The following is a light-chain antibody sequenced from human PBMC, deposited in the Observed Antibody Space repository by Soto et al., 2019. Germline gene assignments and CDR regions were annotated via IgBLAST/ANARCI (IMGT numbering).Light chain of an antibody. CDR2: GTS. CDR3: QQYNKWPLST. V-gene: IGKV3-15*01. J-gene: IGKJ1*01. CDR1: QSVSSN. Sequence: EIVMTQSPATLSVSPGERATISCRASQSVSSNLVWYQQKPGQAPRLLIYGTSTRATGIPARLSGSGSGTEFTLTIRSLQSEDIAVSQCQQYNKWPLSTVGQGTKVEIK.